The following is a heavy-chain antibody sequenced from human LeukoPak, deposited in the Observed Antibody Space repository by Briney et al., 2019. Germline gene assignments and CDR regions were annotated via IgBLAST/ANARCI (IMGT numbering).Heavy chain of an antibody. Sequence: GGSLRLSCAASGFTFSSYSMNWVRQAPGKGLEWVSSISSSSSYIYYADSVKGRFTISRDNAKNSLYLQMNSLRAEDTAVYYCAKDFTIFGVAPPGWFDPWGQGTLVTVSS. V-gene: IGHV3-21*04. CDR1: GFTFSSYS. CDR3: AKDFTIFGVAPPGWFDP. J-gene: IGHJ5*02. CDR2: ISSSSSYI. D-gene: IGHD3-3*01.